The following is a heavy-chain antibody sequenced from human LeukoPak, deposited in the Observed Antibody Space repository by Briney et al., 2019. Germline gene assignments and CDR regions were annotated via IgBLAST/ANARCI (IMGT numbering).Heavy chain of an antibody. J-gene: IGHJ4*02. CDR3: ASGSGLYSPDY. CDR2: IDPSDSYT. Sequence: GESLRISCKGSGYIFTNYLITWVREMPEKGLEWMGRIDPSDSYTNYSPSFQGHVTISADKSISTGYLQWNSLKASDTAMYYCASGSGLYSPDYWGQGTLVTVSS. D-gene: IGHD2-21*01. CDR1: GYIFTNYL. V-gene: IGHV5-10-1*01.